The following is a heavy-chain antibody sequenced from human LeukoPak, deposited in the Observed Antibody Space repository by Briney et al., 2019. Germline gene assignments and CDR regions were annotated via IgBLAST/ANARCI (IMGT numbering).Heavy chain of an antibody. Sequence: GGSLRLSCAASGFTFSSYAMSWVRQAPGQGLEWVSAISDSGGNTYYADSVKGRFTISRDNSKNTLYLQMNGLRAEDTAVYYCAKQDIRSSAWYDWGQGTLVTVSS. CDR2: ISDSGGNT. J-gene: IGHJ4*02. D-gene: IGHD6-19*01. CDR1: GFTFSSYA. CDR3: AKQDIRSSAWYD. V-gene: IGHV3-23*01.